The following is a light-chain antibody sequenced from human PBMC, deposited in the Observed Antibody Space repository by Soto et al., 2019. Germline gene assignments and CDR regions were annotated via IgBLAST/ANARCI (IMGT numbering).Light chain of an antibody. Sequence: DIHLTQAPSFLSASAGYRFTITFRASQVISSYLAWYQQKPGRAPKLLIYAASTLQSGVPSRFSGSGSGTEFTLTITSLQPEDFATYYCQQLNSFPITFGQGTRLEIK. V-gene: IGKV1-9*01. CDR1: QVISSY. J-gene: IGKJ5*01. CDR3: QQLNSFPIT. CDR2: AAS.